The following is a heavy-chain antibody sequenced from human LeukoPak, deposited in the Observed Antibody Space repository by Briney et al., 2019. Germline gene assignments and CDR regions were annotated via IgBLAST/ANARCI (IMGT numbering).Heavy chain of an antibody. CDR1: GGPISSYY. D-gene: IGHD1-1*01. Sequence: SETLSLTCSVSGGPISSYYWSWIRQPPGKGLEWIGYIYYSGSTNYNPSLKSRVTISVDTSKNQFSLKLSSVTAADTAVYYCARVGPYWKWFDPWGQGTLVTVSS. V-gene: IGHV4-59*01. CDR2: IYYSGST. J-gene: IGHJ5*02. CDR3: ARVGPYWKWFDP.